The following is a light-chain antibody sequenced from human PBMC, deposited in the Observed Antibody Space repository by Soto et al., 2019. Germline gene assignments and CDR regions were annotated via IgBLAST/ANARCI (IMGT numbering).Light chain of an antibody. V-gene: IGKV1-39*01. J-gene: IGKJ1*01. CDR2: AAS. Sequence: DIQMTQSPSSLSASVGDRFTITCRASQGIRNDLGWYQQKPGKAPKRLIYAASSLQSGIPSRFSGSGSGTDFTLTISSLQPEDFATYYCQRSYITPWTFGPGTKVDIK. CDR1: QGIRND. CDR3: QRSYITPWT.